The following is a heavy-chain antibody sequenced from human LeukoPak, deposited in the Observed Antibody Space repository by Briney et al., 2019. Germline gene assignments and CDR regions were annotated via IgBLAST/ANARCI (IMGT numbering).Heavy chain of an antibody. CDR3: ARDLVAVAGTEYYFDY. Sequence: PSQTLSLTCTVSGGSISSGSYYWSWIRQPAGKGLGWIGRIYTSGSTNYNPSLKSRVTISVDTSKNQFSLKLSSVTAADTAVYYCARDLVAVAGTEYYFDYWGQGTLVTVSS. V-gene: IGHV4-61*02. J-gene: IGHJ4*02. D-gene: IGHD6-19*01. CDR2: IYTSGST. CDR1: GGSISSGSYY.